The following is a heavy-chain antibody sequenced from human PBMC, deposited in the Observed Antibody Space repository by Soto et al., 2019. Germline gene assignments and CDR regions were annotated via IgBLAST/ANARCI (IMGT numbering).Heavy chain of an antibody. CDR2: ISYDGTNI. D-gene: IGHD6-13*01. Sequence: GGSLRLSCAASGFTFSDYGMHWVRQAPGKGLEWVALISYDGTNIYYADSVKGRSTISRDNSKNTLYLQMNSLRADDTAVYYCARGAYSSNTYSFDCWGQGALVTVSS. CDR3: ARGAYSSNTYSFDC. V-gene: IGHV3-30-3*01. J-gene: IGHJ4*02. CDR1: GFTFSDYG.